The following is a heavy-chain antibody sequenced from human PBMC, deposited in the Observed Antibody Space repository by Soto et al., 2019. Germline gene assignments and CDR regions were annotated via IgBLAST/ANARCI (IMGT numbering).Heavy chain of an antibody. V-gene: IGHV1-3*01. CDR1: GYTFTSYA. Sequence: GASVKVSCKASGYTFTSYAMHWVRQAPGQRLEWMGWINAGNGNTKYSQKFQGRVTITRDTSASTAYMELSSLRSEDTAVYYCARETSYVAIVVATVLDPWGQGTLVTVSS. CDR3: ARETSYVAIVVATVLDP. CDR2: INAGNGNT. D-gene: IGHD2-15*01. J-gene: IGHJ5*02.